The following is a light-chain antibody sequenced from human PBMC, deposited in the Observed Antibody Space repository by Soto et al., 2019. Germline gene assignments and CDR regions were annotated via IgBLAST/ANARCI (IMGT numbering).Light chain of an antibody. Sequence: QSALTQPASLSGSPGQSITISCTGTSSDIGGYNYVSWYQQHPGKAPKLIIHDVSNRPSGVSDRFFGSKSGNTASLTISGLQAEDEADHYCSSYRASSTTHYVFGTGTKLTVL. CDR3: SSYRASSTTHYV. V-gene: IGLV2-14*03. CDR1: SSDIGGYNY. J-gene: IGLJ1*01. CDR2: DVS.